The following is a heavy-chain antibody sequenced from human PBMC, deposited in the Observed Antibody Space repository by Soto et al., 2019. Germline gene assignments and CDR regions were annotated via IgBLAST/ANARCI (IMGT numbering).Heavy chain of an antibody. J-gene: IGHJ4*02. CDR2: IYWDDDK. V-gene: IGHV2-5*02. CDR3: AHSYCSGDRCYSGVLDY. D-gene: IGHD2-15*01. CDR1: GFSLSTSGVG. Sequence: QITLKESGPTLVKPTQTLTLTCTFSGFSLSTSGVGVGWIRQPPGKALEWLALIYWDDDKRYSPSLKSRLTIXXDXPXXXVXLXXXXXXPXXTATYYXAHSYCSGDRCYSGVLDYWGQGTLVTVSS.